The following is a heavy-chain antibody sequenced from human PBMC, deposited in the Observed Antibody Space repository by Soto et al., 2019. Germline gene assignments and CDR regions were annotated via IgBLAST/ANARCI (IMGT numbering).Heavy chain of an antibody. V-gene: IGHV1-69*02. D-gene: IGHD4-17*01. J-gene: IGHJ3*02. CDR3: ARSVAVTLAAFDI. Sequence: QVQLVQSGAEVKKPGSSVKVSCKASGGTFSSYTISWVRQAPGQGLEWMGRIIPILGIANYAQKFQGRVTITADKSTSTAYMELSSLRSEDTAVYYCARSVAVTLAAFDIWGQGTMVTVSS. CDR2: IIPILGIA. CDR1: GGTFSSYT.